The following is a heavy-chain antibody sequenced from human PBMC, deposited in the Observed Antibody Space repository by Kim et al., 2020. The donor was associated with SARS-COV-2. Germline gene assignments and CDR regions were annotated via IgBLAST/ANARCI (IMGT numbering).Heavy chain of an antibody. CDR2: IGPDGRAE. V-gene: IGHV3-7*01. D-gene: IGHD6-6*01. Sequence: GGSLRLSCVGSGFSFSSCWMTWVRQAPGKGLEWVANIGPDGRAENFAASVKGHFTISRDNARSSVHLHLDSLRAEDTSIYYCASSIPGRPSDYWGPGTLVTVSS. CDR1: GFSFSSCW. CDR3: ASSIPGRPSDY. J-gene: IGHJ4*02.